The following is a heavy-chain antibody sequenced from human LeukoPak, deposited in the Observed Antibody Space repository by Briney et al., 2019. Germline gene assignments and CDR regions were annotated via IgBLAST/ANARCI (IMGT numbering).Heavy chain of an antibody. D-gene: IGHD6-19*01. V-gene: IGHV3-74*01. CDR3: TTGPIAVAGDYEYFQH. CDR2: INGDGSST. Sequence: TGGSLRLSCAASGFTFSNYWMHWVRQAPGKGLVWVSRINGDGSSTHYADSVKGRFTISRDNAKNTLYLQMNSLKTEDTAVYYCTTGPIAVAGDYEYFQHWGQGTLVTVSS. CDR1: GFTFSNYW. J-gene: IGHJ1*01.